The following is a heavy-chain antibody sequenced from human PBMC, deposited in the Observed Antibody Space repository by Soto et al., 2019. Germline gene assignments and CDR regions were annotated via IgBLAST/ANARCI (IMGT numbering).Heavy chain of an antibody. CDR1: GYTFTSYY. CDR3: ARVPFSGDSIDY. J-gene: IGHJ4*02. CDR2: INPSGGST. V-gene: IGHV1-46*01. D-gene: IGHD4-17*01. Sequence: AAVKVSCKASGYTFTSYYMHGVRQAPGQGLEWMGIINPSGGSTSYAQKFQGRVTMTRDTSTSTVYMELSSLRSEDTAVYYCARVPFSGDSIDYWGQGTLVTVSS.